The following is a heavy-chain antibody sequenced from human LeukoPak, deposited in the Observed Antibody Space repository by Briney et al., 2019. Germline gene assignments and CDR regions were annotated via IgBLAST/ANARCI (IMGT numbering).Heavy chain of an antibody. Sequence: SETLSLTCTVSGGSISSYYWSWIRQPPGKGLEWIGYIYYSGSTNYNPSLKSRVTISVDTSKNQFSPKLSSVTAADTAVYYCARDAYYDILTGHPGSYYYYMDVWGKGTTVTVSS. D-gene: IGHD3-9*01. CDR1: GGSISSYY. J-gene: IGHJ6*03. CDR3: ARDAYYDILTGHPGSYYYYMDV. CDR2: IYYSGST. V-gene: IGHV4-59*01.